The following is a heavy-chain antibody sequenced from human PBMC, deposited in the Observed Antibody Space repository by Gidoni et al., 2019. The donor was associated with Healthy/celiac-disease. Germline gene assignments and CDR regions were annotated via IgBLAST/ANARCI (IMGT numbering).Heavy chain of an antibody. D-gene: IGHD5-12*01. V-gene: IGHV1-69*01. CDR2: IIPIFGTA. CDR1: GGTFSSYA. J-gene: IGHJ4*02. Sequence: QVQLVQSGAEVKKLRSSVKVSCKASGGTFSSYAISWGRQAPGQGLEWIGGIIPIFGTANYAQKFQGRVTITADESTSTAYMELSSLRSEDTAVYYCARDPDGYNASDYWGQGTLVTVSS. CDR3: ARDPDGYNASDY.